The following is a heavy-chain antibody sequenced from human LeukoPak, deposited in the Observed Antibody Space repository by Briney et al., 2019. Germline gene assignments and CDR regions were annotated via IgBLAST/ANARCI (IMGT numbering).Heavy chain of an antibody. CDR3: ARGYRGYELDY. CDR1: GYTFASYV. J-gene: IGHJ4*02. D-gene: IGHD5-12*01. V-gene: IGHV1-18*01. CDR2: ISSYNSNT. Sequence: PVASVKVSCKASGYTFASYVITWVRQAPGQGLEWMGWISSYNSNTNYAQKLQGRVTMTTDTSTSTVYMELTSLRSDDTAVYFCARGYRGYELDYWGQGTLVTVSS.